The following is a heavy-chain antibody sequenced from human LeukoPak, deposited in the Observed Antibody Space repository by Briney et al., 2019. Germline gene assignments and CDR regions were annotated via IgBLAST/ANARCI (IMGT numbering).Heavy chain of an antibody. CDR1: GFTFDDYG. Sequence: GGSLRLSCAASGFTFDDYGMSWVRQAPGKGLEWVSGINWNGGSTGYADSVKGRFTISRDNAKNSLYLQMSSLRAEDTALYYCARDPGGDGYNTNFDYWGQGTLVTVSS. V-gene: IGHV3-20*04. CDR3: ARDPGGDGYNTNFDY. J-gene: IGHJ4*02. CDR2: INWNGGST. D-gene: IGHD5-24*01.